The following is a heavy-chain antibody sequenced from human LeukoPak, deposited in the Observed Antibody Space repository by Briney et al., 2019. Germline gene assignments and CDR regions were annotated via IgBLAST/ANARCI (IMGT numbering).Heavy chain of an antibody. CDR1: GYTFTSYG. J-gene: IGHJ6*03. V-gene: IGHV1-18*01. D-gene: IGHD4-23*01. Sequence: ASVKVSCKASGYTFTSYGISWVRQAPGQGLEWMGRISAYNGNTNYAQKLQGRVTMTTDTSTSTAYMELRSLRSDDTAVYYCARDLPRLRWRDYYYYYMDVWGKGTTVTVSS. CDR2: ISAYNGNT. CDR3: ARDLPRLRWRDYYYYYMDV.